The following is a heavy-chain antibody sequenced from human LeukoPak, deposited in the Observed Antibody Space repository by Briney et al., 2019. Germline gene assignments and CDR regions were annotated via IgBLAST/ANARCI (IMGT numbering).Heavy chain of an antibody. CDR2: ISRRGSTI. CDR3: GYTNNFYH. D-gene: IGHD3-16*02. CDR1: GFSFSSYE. V-gene: IGHV3-48*03. J-gene: IGHJ4*02. Sequence: PGGSLRLSCAASGFSFSSYEMNWVRQAPGKGLEWVSYISRRGSTIYYADSVKGRFTISRDDGQNSLSLHMNSVRAEDTAIYHCGYTNNFYHWGQGALVVVSA.